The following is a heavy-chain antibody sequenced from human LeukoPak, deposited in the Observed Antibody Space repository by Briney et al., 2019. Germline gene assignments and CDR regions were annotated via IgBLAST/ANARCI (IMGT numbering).Heavy chain of an antibody. J-gene: IGHJ6*04. CDR2: RFG. V-gene: IGHV4-61*10. CDR1: GASISTASDY. D-gene: IGHD1-7*01. CDR3: ARELRGTYFDV. Sequence: SETLSLTCTASGASISTASDYWTWLRQPAGKGLEWIGRFGHYNPSLGSRITISRETSTNQFSLHLTSVTAADTAEYYCARELRGTYFDVWGKGTAATVSA.